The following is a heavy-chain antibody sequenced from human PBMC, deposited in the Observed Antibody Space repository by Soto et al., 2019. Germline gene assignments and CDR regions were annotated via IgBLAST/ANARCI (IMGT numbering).Heavy chain of an antibody. CDR1: GFTFSSYA. CDR2: ISYDGSNK. D-gene: IGHD6-13*01. Sequence: QVQLVESGGGVVQPGRSLRLSCAASGFTFSSYAIHWVRQAPGKGLEWVAIISYDGSNKYYADSVKGRFTISRDNSKNTLYLQMNSLRAEETAVYYCARGYSSSSAAFDYWGQGTLVSVSS. V-gene: IGHV3-30-3*01. CDR3: ARGYSSSSAAFDY. J-gene: IGHJ4*02.